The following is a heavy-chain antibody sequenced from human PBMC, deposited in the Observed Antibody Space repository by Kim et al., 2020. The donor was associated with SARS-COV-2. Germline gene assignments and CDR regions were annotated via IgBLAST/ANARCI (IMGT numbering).Heavy chain of an antibody. D-gene: IGHD3-3*01. CDR2: IWYDGSNK. J-gene: IGHJ6*02. CDR3: AREGNYDFWSGYYSSVAYYYYGMDV. CDR1: GFTFSSYG. V-gene: IGHV3-33*08. Sequence: GGSLRLSCAASGFTFSSYGMHWVRQAPGKGLEWVAVIWYDGSNKYYADSVKGRFTISRDNSKNTLYLQMNSLRAEDTAVYYCAREGNYDFWSGYYSSVAYYYYGMDVWGQGTTVTVSS.